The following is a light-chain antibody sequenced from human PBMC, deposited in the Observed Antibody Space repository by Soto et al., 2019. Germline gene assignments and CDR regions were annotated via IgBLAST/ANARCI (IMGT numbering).Light chain of an antibody. Sequence: DIQMTQSPYTLSAFVGDRVTITCRASQSIRTSLAWYQQKPGKAPKLLIYLASNLESGVPARFSGSGSATEFTLSISSLQPDDFATYYCQQYDSYSRTFGQGTKVAIK. CDR3: QQYDSYSRT. J-gene: IGKJ1*01. CDR2: LAS. V-gene: IGKV1-5*03. CDR1: QSIRTS.